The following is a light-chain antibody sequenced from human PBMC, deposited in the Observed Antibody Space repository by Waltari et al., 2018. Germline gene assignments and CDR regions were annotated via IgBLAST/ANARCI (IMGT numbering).Light chain of an antibody. CDR3: QQYNKWPPYT. V-gene: IGKV3D-15*01. Sequence: EIVMTQSPATLPVSPGERATLSRRASQSVGVDLAWYQQKPGQAPRLLIYGASNRATGIPARFSGSGSGTEFTLTINSLQSEDFAIYYCQQYNKWPPYTFGQGTKLEIK. CDR1: QSVGVD. CDR2: GAS. J-gene: IGKJ2*01.